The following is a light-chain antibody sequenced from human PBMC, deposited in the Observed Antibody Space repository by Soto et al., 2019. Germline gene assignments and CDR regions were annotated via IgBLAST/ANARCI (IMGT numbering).Light chain of an antibody. J-gene: IGKJ1*01. CDR2: AAS. CDR3: QQANSFPRT. V-gene: IGKV1D-12*01. Sequence: IQMTQSPSSVSASVGDRVTITCRASQAISTWLAWYQQKPGKAPKLLIYAASNLQTGVPSRFSGSGSETDFTLTISSLQPEDFATYYCQQANSFPRTFGQGTKVEIK. CDR1: QAISTW.